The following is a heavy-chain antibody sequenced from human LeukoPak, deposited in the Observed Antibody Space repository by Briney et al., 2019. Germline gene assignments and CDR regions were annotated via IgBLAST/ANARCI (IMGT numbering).Heavy chain of an antibody. CDR2: IYSDGNT. J-gene: IGHJ4*02. D-gene: IGHD6-13*01. V-gene: IGHV3-53*01. CDR3: ARYDSSWYYFDY. Sequence: GGSLRLSCAASGFTVSSNYLSWVRQAPGKGLAWVSVIYSDGNTYYADSVKGRFIISRDNSKNTMYLQMNSLRAEDTAVYYCARYDSSWYYFDYWGRGTLVTVSS. CDR1: GFTVSSNY.